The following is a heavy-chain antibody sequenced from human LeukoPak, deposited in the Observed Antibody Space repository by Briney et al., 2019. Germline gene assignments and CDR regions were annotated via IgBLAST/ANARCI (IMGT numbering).Heavy chain of an antibody. J-gene: IGHJ5*02. CDR3: ARELYTNHDLLWFDP. Sequence: SETLSLTCTVSGGSITSYYWSWLRQPPGKGLEYIGYVFSSGNTNYNPFLKSRVTISLDTSKNQFSLKLRSVTAADTAVYYCARELYTNHDLLWFDPWGQETLVTVSS. CDR1: GGSITSYY. D-gene: IGHD4-11*01. CDR2: VFSSGNT. V-gene: IGHV4-4*08.